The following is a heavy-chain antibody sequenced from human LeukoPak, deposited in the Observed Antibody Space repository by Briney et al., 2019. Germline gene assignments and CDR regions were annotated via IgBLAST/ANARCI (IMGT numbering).Heavy chain of an antibody. V-gene: IGHV1-2*02. J-gene: IGHJ4*02. CDR2: INPNSGDT. Sequence: ASVKVSCKASGGTFSSYAISWVRQAPGQGLEWMGWINPNSGDTNYAQKFQGRVTMTRDTSISTAYMELSTLRSDDTAIYYCARDPGGSYVDYWGQGTLVTVSS. CDR1: GGTFSSYA. CDR3: ARDPGGSYVDY. D-gene: IGHD1-26*01.